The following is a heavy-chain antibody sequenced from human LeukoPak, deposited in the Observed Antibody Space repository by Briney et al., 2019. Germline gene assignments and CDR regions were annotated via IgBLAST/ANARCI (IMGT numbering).Heavy chain of an antibody. CDR1: GGAINSYY. D-gene: IGHD3-16*01. CDR2: IYTSGST. J-gene: IGHJ2*01. Sequence: PSETLSLTCTVSGGAINSYYWSGIRQPAGKGLEWIGRIYTSGSTNYNPSLKSRVTMSVDTSKNQFSLKLSSVTAADTAVYYCARDPLIYFDLWGRGTLVTVSS. V-gene: IGHV4-4*07. CDR3: ARDPLIYFDL.